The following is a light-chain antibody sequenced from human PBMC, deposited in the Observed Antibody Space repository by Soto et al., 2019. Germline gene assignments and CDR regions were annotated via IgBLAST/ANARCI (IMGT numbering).Light chain of an antibody. J-gene: IGLJ1*01. Sequence: QSALTQPPSASGSPGQSVTISCTGTSSDVGGYNYVSWYQQHPGKAPKLMIYEVSKRPSGVPDRFSGSKSGNTASLTVSGLQADDEADYYCSSYAGSNWWVFGTGTQLTVL. V-gene: IGLV2-8*01. CDR3: SSYAGSNWWV. CDR1: SSDVGGYNY. CDR2: EVS.